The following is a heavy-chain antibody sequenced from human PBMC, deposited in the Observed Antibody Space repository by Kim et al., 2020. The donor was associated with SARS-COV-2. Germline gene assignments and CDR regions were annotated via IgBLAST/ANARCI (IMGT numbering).Heavy chain of an antibody. Sequence: STNCHPSLKSRDPIAGDTSKNHFSLKRRSVTAADTAVYYCARVTLFDWFDPWGQGTLVTVSS. CDR2: ST. CDR3: ARVTLFDWFDP. V-gene: IGHV4-61*03. J-gene: IGHJ5*02. D-gene: IGHD1-20*01.